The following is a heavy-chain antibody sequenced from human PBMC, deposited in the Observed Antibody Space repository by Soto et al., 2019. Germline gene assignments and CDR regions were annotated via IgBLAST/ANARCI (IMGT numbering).Heavy chain of an antibody. Sequence: PSETLSLTCTVSGGSISSSSYYWGWIRQPPGKGLEWIGSIYYSGSTYYNPSLKNRVTISVDTSKNQFSLKLSSVTAADTAVYYCASALTTVNYWGQGTLVTVSS. D-gene: IGHD4-17*01. J-gene: IGHJ4*02. CDR2: IYYSGST. CDR1: GGSISSSSYY. CDR3: ASALTTVNY. V-gene: IGHV4-39*01.